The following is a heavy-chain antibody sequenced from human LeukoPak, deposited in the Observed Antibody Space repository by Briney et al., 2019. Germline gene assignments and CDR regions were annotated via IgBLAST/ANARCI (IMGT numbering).Heavy chain of an antibody. Sequence: GGSLRLSCAASGFTVSSNYMNWVRQAPGKGLEWVSLIYTGGSTYYADSVKGRFTISRDNSKNTLYLQMNSLRAEDTGVYYCARDLWGAAYWGQGTLVTVSS. CDR3: ARDLWGAAY. CDR2: IYTGGST. V-gene: IGHV3-66*01. D-gene: IGHD4/OR15-4a*01. CDR1: GFTVSSNY. J-gene: IGHJ4*02.